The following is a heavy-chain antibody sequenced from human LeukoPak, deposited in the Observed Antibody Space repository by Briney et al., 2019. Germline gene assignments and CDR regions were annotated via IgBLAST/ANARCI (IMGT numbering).Heavy chain of an antibody. CDR2: MSPNSGDT. V-gene: IGHV1-8*01. CDR1: GYTFTIYD. J-gene: IGHJ4*02. Sequence: GASVKVSCKASGYTFTIYDFNWVRQATGQRPEWMGWMSPNSGDTGYAQKFQDRVTMTRNTSISTAYMVLSSLRSDDTAVYYCARGPPNWGYDYWGPGTLVTVSS. D-gene: IGHD7-27*01. CDR3: ARGPPNWGYDY.